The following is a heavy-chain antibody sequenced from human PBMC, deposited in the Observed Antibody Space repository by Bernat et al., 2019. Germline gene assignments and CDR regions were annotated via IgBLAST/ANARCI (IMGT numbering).Heavy chain of an antibody. CDR3: ARVRNVDIVAMRGYFDN. CDR2: IKEDGSEK. Sequence: EVQLVESGGGLVQPGGSLRLSCAASGFTFNNYWMSWVRQAPGKGLEWVANIKEDGSEKYYVDSEKGRFTISRENAKNSLYLQVNSLRAEDAAVYYCARVRNVDIVAMRGYFDNWGQGTLVTVSS. D-gene: IGHD5-12*01. J-gene: IGHJ4*02. V-gene: IGHV3-7*01. CDR1: GFTFNNYW.